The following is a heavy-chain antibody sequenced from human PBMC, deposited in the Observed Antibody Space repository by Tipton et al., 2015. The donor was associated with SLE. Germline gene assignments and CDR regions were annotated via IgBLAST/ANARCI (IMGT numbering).Heavy chain of an antibody. CDR3: ARGYCGGGVCYGRGFFAH. Sequence: TLSLTCTVSGASITTSEYFWGWIRQPPGKGLEWIGIFYYGGNTYYNPSLKNPVSISAGTSKNQFSLKLNSVTAADTAVYYCARGYCGGGVCYGRGFFAHWGQGTLVTVSS. V-gene: IGHV4-39*07. CDR2: FYYGGNT. J-gene: IGHJ4*02. D-gene: IGHD2-8*02. CDR1: GASITTSEYF.